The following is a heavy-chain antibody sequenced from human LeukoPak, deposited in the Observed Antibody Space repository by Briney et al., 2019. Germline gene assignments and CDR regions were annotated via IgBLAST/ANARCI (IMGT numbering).Heavy chain of an antibody. CDR3: ARGTDGRRYFDL. CDR1: GGSISTYY. D-gene: IGHD5-24*01. Sequence: PSETLPLTCTVSGGSISTYYWSWIRQPPGKGMEWIGFIYYTGSTNYNPSLKSRVTISLDTSKNQFSLRLTSVTAADTAVYYCARGTDGRRYFDLWGRGTLLTVSS. J-gene: IGHJ2*01. V-gene: IGHV4-59*01. CDR2: IYYTGST.